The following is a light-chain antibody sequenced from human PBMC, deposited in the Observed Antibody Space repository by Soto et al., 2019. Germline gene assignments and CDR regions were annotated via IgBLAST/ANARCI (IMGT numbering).Light chain of an antibody. V-gene: IGKV2-28*01. CDR2: LGS. J-gene: IGKJ2*01. Sequence: DVVLTQSPLSLPVTPGEPASISCRSSQSLLRSNRYVYLDWYLQKPGQSPQLLIYLGSNRASGVPDRFSGSVSGTDFTLKISEVEAEDFGVYYCMQALQTPRTFGQGTKLEIK. CDR3: MQALQTPRT. CDR1: QSLLRSNRYVY.